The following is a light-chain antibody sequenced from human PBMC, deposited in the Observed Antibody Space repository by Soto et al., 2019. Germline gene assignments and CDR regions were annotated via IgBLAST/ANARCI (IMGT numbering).Light chain of an antibody. J-gene: IGLJ2*01. CDR2: YDN. V-gene: IGLV1-51*01. CDR1: SSNIESNS. Sequence: QSVLTQPPSVAAAPGQNVTIACSGSSSNIESNSVSWYQQFPGTAPKLLFDYDNKRPSGIPDRFSASKSGTSATLDIIGLQAGDEADYYCGTWDSSLYGVVFGGGTKLTVL. CDR3: GTWDSSLYGVV.